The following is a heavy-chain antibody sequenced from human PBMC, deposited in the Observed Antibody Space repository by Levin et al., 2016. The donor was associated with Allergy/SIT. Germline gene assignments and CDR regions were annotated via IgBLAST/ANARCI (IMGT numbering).Heavy chain of an antibody. V-gene: IGHV4-59*01. Sequence: WIRQPPGKGLEWIGYIYYSGSTNYNPSLKSRVTISVDTSKNQFSLKLSSVTAADTAVYYCARENVMQNWFDPWGQGTLVTVSS. J-gene: IGHJ5*02. CDR3: ARENVMQNWFDP. CDR2: IYYSGST.